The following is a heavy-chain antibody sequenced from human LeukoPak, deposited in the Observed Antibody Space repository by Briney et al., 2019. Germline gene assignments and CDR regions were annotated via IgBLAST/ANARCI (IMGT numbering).Heavy chain of an antibody. Sequence: PSETLSLTCTVSGGSISSSSYYWGWIRQPPGKGLEWIGSIYYSGSTYYNPSLKSRVTISVDTSKNQFSLKLSSVTAADTAVYYCARGASRPVGEKYQLLHLWFDPWGQGTLVTVSS. J-gene: IGHJ5*02. D-gene: IGHD2-2*01. CDR3: ARGASRPVGEKYQLLHLWFDP. V-gene: IGHV4-39*07. CDR2: IYYSGST. CDR1: GGSISSSSYY.